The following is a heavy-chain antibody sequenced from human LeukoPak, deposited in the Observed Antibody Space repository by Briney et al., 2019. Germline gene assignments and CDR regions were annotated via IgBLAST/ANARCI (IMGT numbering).Heavy chain of an antibody. Sequence: PSETLSLTCTVSCGSVSSYYWNWIRQPPGKGLEWIGYIYYSGNSNYNPSLRSRITMSVDTSNNHFSLKLSSVTAADTAVYYCARSTSYYYQYMDAWGKGTTVTVSS. CDR3: ARSTSYYYQYMDA. J-gene: IGHJ6*03. V-gene: IGHV4-59*02. CDR1: CGSVSSYY. CDR2: IYYSGNS.